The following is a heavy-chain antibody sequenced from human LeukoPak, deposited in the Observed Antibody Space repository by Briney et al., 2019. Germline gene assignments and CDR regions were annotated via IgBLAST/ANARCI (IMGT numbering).Heavy chain of an antibody. V-gene: IGHV1-69*05. CDR2: IIPIFGTT. CDR1: GGTFSSYA. Sequence: SVKVSCKASGGTFSSYAISWVRQAPGQGLEWMGRIIPIFGTTNYAQKFQGRVTITTDESTSTAYMELSSLRSEDTAVYYCAREIVATMGGNWFDPWGQGTLVTVSS. J-gene: IGHJ5*02. D-gene: IGHD5-12*01. CDR3: AREIVATMGGNWFDP.